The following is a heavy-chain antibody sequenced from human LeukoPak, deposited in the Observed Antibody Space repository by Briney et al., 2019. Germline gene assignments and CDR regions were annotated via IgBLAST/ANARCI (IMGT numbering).Heavy chain of an antibody. CDR1: GESFSGYY. CDR2: INQSGDT. CDR3: ARSLSPYYDVTSAYWVWGY. J-gene: IGHJ4*02. Sequence: SETLSLTCGVSGESFSGYYWSWLRQPPGNGLEWIGEINQSGDTNYNPSFESRVTMSVDASKKQFSLKLRSVTAADGAVYYCARSLSPYYDVTSAYWVWGYWGQGTLVIISS. D-gene: IGHD3-3*01. V-gene: IGHV4-34*01.